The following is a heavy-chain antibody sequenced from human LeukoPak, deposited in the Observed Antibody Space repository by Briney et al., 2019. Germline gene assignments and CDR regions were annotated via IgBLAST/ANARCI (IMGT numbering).Heavy chain of an antibody. V-gene: IGHV3-23*01. CDR3: AELGITMIGGV. D-gene: IGHD3-10*02. CDR2: ISDSGGRT. J-gene: IGHJ6*04. CDR1: GFTFSSYA. Sequence: PGGSLRLSCAASGFTFSSYAMSWVRQAPGKGLEWVSGISDSGGRTYYADSVKGRFTISRDNSKNTLYLRMNSLRAEDTAVYYCAELGITMIGGVRGKGTTVTISS.